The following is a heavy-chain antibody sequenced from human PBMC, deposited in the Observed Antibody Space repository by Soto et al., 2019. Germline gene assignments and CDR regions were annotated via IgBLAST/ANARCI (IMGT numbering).Heavy chain of an antibody. Sequence: QITLKESGPMVVKPTQTLTLTCTFSGFSLRTSGVGVSWIRQSPGKALEWLALIYWDGDKRYSPSLRSRLAITKDTSKNQVILTMTNIDPVDTATYYCAHSDGYNYKFDYWGQGTLVTVSS. V-gene: IGHV2-5*02. CDR2: IYWDGDK. D-gene: IGHD5-12*01. J-gene: IGHJ4*02. CDR1: GFSLRTSGVG. CDR3: AHSDGYNYKFDY.